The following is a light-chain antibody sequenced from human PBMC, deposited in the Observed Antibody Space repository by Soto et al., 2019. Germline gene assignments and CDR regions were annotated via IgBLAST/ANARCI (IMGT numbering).Light chain of an antibody. V-gene: IGKV1-5*03. Sequence: DSQMTESPSTLSASVGDRITITCRASQSISSSLACYQQKPGKAPKLLIYMASNLQSGVPSRFGGAGSGTEFTLTISSLQPDDFATYYCQQYNTYSRTFGQGTKVDIK. J-gene: IGKJ1*01. CDR2: MAS. CDR1: QSISSS. CDR3: QQYNTYSRT.